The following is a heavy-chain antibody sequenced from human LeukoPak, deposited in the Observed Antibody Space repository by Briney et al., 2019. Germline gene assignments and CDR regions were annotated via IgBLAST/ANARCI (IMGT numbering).Heavy chain of an antibody. D-gene: IGHD3-16*01. CDR3: ARVISPTWQGGWFDP. V-gene: IGHV4-39*07. Sequence: SETLSLTCTVSGGSISSSGYYWAWIRQPPGKGLEWIGSIYYSGSTYYNPSLKSRVTISVDTSKNHFSLKLSSVTAADTAVYYCARVISPTWQGGWFDPWGQGTLVTVSS. J-gene: IGHJ5*02. CDR2: IYYSGST. CDR1: GGSISSSGYY.